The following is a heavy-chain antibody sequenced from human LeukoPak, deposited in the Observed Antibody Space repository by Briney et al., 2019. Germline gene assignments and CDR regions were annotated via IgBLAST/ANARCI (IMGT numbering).Heavy chain of an antibody. D-gene: IGHD3-9*01. V-gene: IGHV3-11*01. Sequence: GGSLRLSCAASGFTFSDYYMSWIRQAPGKGLEWVSYISSSDNTIYYADSVKGRFTISRDNAKNSLYLQMNSLRAEDTAVYYCARDSEYYDILTAYIGGAFDIWGQGTMVTVSS. CDR2: ISSSDNTI. CDR1: GFTFSDYY. J-gene: IGHJ3*02. CDR3: ARDSEYYDILTAYIGGAFDI.